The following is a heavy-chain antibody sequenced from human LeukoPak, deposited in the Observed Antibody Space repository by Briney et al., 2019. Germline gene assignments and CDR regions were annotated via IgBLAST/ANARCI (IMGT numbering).Heavy chain of an antibody. CDR2: ISGGGGST. CDR1: GFTFTSYS. V-gene: IGHV3-23*01. D-gene: IGHD3-16*01. CDR3: ARAYPWGADSPADY. J-gene: IGHJ4*02. Sequence: GGSLRLSCAASGFTFTSYSMNWVRQAPGKGLEWVSTISGGGGSTYYADSVKGRFTISRDNSKNTLYLQMNSLRAEDTAVYYCARAYPWGADSPADYWGQGTLVTVSS.